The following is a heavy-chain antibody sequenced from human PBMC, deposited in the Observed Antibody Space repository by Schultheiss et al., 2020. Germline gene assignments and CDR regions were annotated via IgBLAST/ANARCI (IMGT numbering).Heavy chain of an antibody. CDR2: IYRSGTI. D-gene: IGHD3-16*01. V-gene: IGHV4-34*01. CDR1: VESFSAYQ. Sequence: SLSLTCAVYVESFSAYQGSWIRHSPRKGLEWIGEIYRSGTINYNPSLKSRVTMSIDTSKNQVSLSVNSVTAADTAVYYCVRPRLTALEARRGRYGWDVWGPGTAVTVSS. CDR3: VRPRLTALEARRGRYGWDV. J-gene: IGHJ6*02.